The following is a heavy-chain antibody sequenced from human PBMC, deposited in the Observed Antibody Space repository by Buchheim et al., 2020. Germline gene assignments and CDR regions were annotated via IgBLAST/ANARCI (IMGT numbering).Heavy chain of an antibody. V-gene: IGHV4-59*01. D-gene: IGHD3-10*01. CDR2: VPHTGST. Sequence: QVQLQESGPGLVKPSETLPLTCTVSGGSISSSNWNWIRQPPGMGLEWIGCVPHTGSTTYNPSLKSRVTISIDSSKTQFSLKLTSVTPADTAMYYCARTTMIRGISTLFDNWGQGT. CDR1: GGSISSSN. J-gene: IGHJ4*02. CDR3: ARTTMIRGISTLFDN.